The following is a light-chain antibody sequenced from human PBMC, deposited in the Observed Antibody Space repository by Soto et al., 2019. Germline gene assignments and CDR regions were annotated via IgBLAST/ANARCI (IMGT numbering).Light chain of an antibody. CDR1: QSVSSS. CDR3: QLYYNWPYT. CDR2: SAS. Sequence: EIVMTQSPATLSVSPGERATLSCRASQSVSSSLAWYQQTPGQAPRLLIYSASTRATGIPARFSGSGYGTERTLHISSLQSEDFAVYYCQLYYNWPYTFGQGTKLEIK. V-gene: IGKV3-15*01. J-gene: IGKJ2*01.